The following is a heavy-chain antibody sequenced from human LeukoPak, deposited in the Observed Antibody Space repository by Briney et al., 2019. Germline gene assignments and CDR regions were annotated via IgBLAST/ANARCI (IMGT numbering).Heavy chain of an antibody. CDR2: ISSSGSDI. V-gene: IGHV3-48*03. CDR1: GFTFSNYE. J-gene: IGHJ4*02. Sequence: GGSLRLSCAASGFTFSNYEMNWVRQAPGKGLEWVSYISSSGSDIYYADSVKGRFTISSDNAKNSLYLQMNSLRAEDTAVYYCARAQLLRLENFLDYWGQGTLVTVSS. CDR3: ARAQLLRLENFLDY. D-gene: IGHD1-26*01.